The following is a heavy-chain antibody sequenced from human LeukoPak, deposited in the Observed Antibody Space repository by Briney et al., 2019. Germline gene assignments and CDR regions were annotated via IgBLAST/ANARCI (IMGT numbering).Heavy chain of an antibody. CDR2: INDSGST. Sequence: SETLSLTCAVYGGSFSGYYWSWIRQPPGKGLEWIGEINDSGSTNYNPSLKSRVTISVDTSKNQFSLKLSSVTAADTAVYYCARPPPYVPYDDYGSNWSDHWGQGTLVTVYS. V-gene: IGHV4-34*01. D-gene: IGHD4-17*01. J-gene: IGHJ5*02. CDR1: GGSFSGYY. CDR3: ARPPPYVPYDDYGSNWSDH.